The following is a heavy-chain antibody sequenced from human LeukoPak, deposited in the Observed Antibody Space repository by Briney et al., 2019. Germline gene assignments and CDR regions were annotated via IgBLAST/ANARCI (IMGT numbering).Heavy chain of an antibody. CDR3: SRDRPNYFGTDGHYYRRGGDY. Sequence: GSLRLSCAASKFPFTIYAMSWVRQAPGKGLEWVSSITSSGETTYYAGSVKGRFTISRDNSKDTMYLQMNSLRAEDTAIYYCSRDRPNYFGTDGHYYRRGGDYWGQGTLVTVSS. D-gene: IGHD3-22*01. CDR2: ITSSGETT. V-gene: IGHV3-23*01. J-gene: IGHJ4*02. CDR1: KFPFTIYA.